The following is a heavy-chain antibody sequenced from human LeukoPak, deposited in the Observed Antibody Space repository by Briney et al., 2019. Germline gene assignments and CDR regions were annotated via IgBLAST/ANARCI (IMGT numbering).Heavy chain of an antibody. CDR3: TSDDPVNRS. CDR1: GFAFNNAW. Sequence: GGSLRLSCAASGFAFNNAWMSWVRQAPGKGLEWVGRIKSKTNGGTTDYAAPVKGRFTISRDDSKNMLFLQMNTLKTEDTAVYYCTSDDPVNRSWGKGTLVTVSS. V-gene: IGHV3-15*01. D-gene: IGHD2/OR15-2a*01. CDR2: IKSKTNGGTT. J-gene: IGHJ4*02.